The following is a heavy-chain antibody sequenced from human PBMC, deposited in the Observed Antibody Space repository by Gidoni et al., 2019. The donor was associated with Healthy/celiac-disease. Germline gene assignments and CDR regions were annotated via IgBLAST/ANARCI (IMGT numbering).Heavy chain of an antibody. CDR2: IYYSGST. J-gene: IGHJ5*02. Sequence: QLQESGPGLVKPSATLSLTCTVSGGSISSYYWSWIRQPPGKGLEWIGYIYYSGSTNYNPSLKSRVTISVDTSKNQFSLKLSSVTAADTAVYYCARRSWGVAGGWFDPWGQGTLVTVSS. CDR3: ARRSWGVAGGWFDP. V-gene: IGHV4-59*01. D-gene: IGHD3-16*01. CDR1: GGSISSYY.